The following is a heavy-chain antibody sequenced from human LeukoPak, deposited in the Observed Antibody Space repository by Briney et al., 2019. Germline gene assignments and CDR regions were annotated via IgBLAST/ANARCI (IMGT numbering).Heavy chain of an antibody. J-gene: IGHJ4*02. CDR1: GFKFDDYA. V-gene: IGHV3-9*01. D-gene: IGHD3-9*01. CDR2: ISWNGGNI. Sequence: GRSLRLSCGASGFKFDDYAFHWVRQVPGKGLEWVSGISWNGGNIRYADSVKGRFTISRDNSKNTLYLQMNSLRAEDTAVYYCAKGTGRYFDWLCQFDYWGQGTLVTVSS. CDR3: AKGTGRYFDWLCQFDY.